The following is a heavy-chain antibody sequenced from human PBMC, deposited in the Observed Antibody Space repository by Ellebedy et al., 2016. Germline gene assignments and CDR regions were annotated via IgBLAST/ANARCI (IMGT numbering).Heavy chain of an antibody. D-gene: IGHD2-15*01. V-gene: IGHV3-11*01. CDR2: IDGSGSII. CDR3: TTDPRVGYP. CDR1: GFTFSSYW. Sequence: GESLKISXAASGFTFSSYWMTWIRQAPGKGPEWLAYIDGSGSIIGYADSVKGRFIISRDNTKETLFLQMNSLRADDTALYYCTTDPRVGYPWGQGTLVTVSS. J-gene: IGHJ5*02.